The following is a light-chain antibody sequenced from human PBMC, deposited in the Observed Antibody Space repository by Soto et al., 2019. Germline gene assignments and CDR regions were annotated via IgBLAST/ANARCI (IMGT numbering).Light chain of an antibody. Sequence: QSVLTQPASVSGSPGQSITMSCTGTSSDIGAYNYVAWYQQFSGKAPKLIIYDVSNRASGVSSRFSGSKSGNTASLTISGLQAEDEADYYCSSYARSSTLVFGTGTQLTVL. CDR3: SSYARSSTLV. J-gene: IGLJ1*01. V-gene: IGLV2-14*01. CDR1: SSDIGAYNY. CDR2: DVS.